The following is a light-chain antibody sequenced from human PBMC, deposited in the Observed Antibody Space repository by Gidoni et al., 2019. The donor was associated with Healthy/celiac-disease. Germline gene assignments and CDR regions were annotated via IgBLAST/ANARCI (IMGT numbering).Light chain of an antibody. CDR3: QQRSNWRYS. CDR1: QSVSSY. V-gene: IGKV3-11*01. CDR2: HAS. J-gene: IGKJ2*03. Sequence: EIVFTQSPATLSLSPGERATLSCRASQSVSSYLAWYQQKPGQAPRLLIYHASNRATGIPARFSGSGSGTDFTLTISRLEPEDFAVYYCQQRSNWRYSFGQGTKLEIK.